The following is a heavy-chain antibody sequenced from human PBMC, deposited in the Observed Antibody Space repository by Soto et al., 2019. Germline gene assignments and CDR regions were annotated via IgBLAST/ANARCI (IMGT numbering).Heavy chain of an antibody. J-gene: IGHJ3*02. V-gene: IGHV3-48*02. CDR2: ISSSSSTI. D-gene: IGHD3-3*01. CDR1: GFTFSSYS. CDR3: ASNDKRRGITSDAFDI. Sequence: TGGSLRLSCAASGFTFSSYSMNWVRQAPGKGLEWVSYISSSSSTIYYADSVKGRFTISRDNAKNSLYLQMNSLRDEDTAVYYCASNDKRRGITSDAFDIWGQGTMVTVSS.